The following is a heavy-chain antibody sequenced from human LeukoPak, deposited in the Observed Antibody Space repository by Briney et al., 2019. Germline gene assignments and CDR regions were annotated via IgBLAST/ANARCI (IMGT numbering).Heavy chain of an antibody. V-gene: IGHV3-49*03. Sequence: GGSLRLSCTASGYTFGDYAMSWFRQAPGKGLEWVGFIRSKAYGGTTEYAASVKGRFTISRDDSKSIAYLQMNSLKTEDTAVYYCTSPSAGPPYYYDSTNAFDIWGQGTMVTVSS. CDR3: TSPSAGPPYYYDSTNAFDI. D-gene: IGHD3-22*01. CDR2: IRSKAYGGTT. J-gene: IGHJ3*02. CDR1: GYTFGDYA.